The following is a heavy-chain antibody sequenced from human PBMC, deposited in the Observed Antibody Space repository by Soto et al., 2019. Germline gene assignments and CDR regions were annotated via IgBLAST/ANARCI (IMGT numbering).Heavy chain of an antibody. CDR2: ISSSSSTI. J-gene: IGHJ6*02. V-gene: IGHV3-48*01. CDR1: GFTFSSYS. D-gene: IGHD5-18*01. CDR3: ARRTIQLWPRMDV. Sequence: PGGSLRLSCAASGFTFSSYSMNWVRQAPGKGLEWVSYISSSSSTIYYADSVKGRFTISRGNAKNSLYLQMNSLRAEDTAVYYCARRTIQLWPRMDVWGQGTTVTAP.